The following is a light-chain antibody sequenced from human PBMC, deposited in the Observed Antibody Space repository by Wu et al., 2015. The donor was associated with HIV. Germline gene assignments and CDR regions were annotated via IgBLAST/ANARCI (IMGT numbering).Light chain of an antibody. V-gene: IGKV1-NL1*01. CDR1: QDIRNS. CDR3: QQYYTTLWT. Sequence: DIQMTQSPSSLSASVGDRVRISCRASQDIRNSLAWYQQKPGEAPKLLIFATSMLQTGVRSRFRGSGSGTDYILTINSLQPEDFATYYCQQYYTTLWTFGQGTKVEVK. CDR2: ATS. J-gene: IGKJ1*01.